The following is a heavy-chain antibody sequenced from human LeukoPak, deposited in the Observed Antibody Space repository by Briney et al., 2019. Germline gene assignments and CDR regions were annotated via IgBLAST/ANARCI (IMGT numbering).Heavy chain of an antibody. V-gene: IGHV3-11*04. CDR2: ISSSGSTI. D-gene: IGHD2-15*01. CDR1: GFTFSDYY. CDR3: ARDLDCSGGSCYRSGYYYYGMDV. J-gene: IGHJ6*02. Sequence: GGSLRLSCAASGFTFSDYYMSWIRQAPGKGLEWVSYISSSGSTIYYADSVKGRFTISRDNAKNSLYLQMNSPRAEDTAVYYCARDLDCSGGSCYRSGYYYYGMDVWGQGTTVTVSS.